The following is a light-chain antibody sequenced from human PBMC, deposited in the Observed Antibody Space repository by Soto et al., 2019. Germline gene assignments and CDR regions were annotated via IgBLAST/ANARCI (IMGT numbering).Light chain of an antibody. Sequence: EIVLTQSPGTLSLSPGERATLSCRASQSVSNNYLAWYQQKPGQAPSLPIYSAPNRATGIPEWFSCSGSGTDFTLTISRLEPEDFAVYYCLQYGSSGTFGQGTKVEIK. CDR3: LQYGSSGT. CDR2: SAP. CDR1: QSVSNNY. J-gene: IGKJ1*01. V-gene: IGKV3-20*01.